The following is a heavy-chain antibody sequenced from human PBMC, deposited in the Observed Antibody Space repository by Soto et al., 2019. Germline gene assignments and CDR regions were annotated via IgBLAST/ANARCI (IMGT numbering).Heavy chain of an antibody. D-gene: IGHD5-12*01. CDR1: GATFSSYA. V-gene: IGHV1-69*14. CDR3: VRVVAIPGYPDN. CDR2: IVPTVDTS. Sequence: QVQLVQSGAEVRQPASSVKVSCKTSGATFSSYAITWVRQAPGQGLEWMGGIVPTVDTSTYAQKFQGRVTLIADKFTNTVYMELSSLRSDDTAVYYCVRVVAIPGYPDNWGQGTLVTVSS. J-gene: IGHJ4*02.